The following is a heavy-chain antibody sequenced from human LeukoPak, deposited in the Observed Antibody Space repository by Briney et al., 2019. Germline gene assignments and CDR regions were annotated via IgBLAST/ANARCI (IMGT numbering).Heavy chain of an antibody. CDR1: GGSINNYF. J-gene: IGHJ2*01. D-gene: IGHD3-3*01. V-gene: IGHV4-59*08. Sequence: SETLSLTCTVSGGSINNYFWSWIRQPPGKGLEWIGYIYYSGSTKYSPSLKSRVTISVDTSKNQFSLNLRSVTTADTAAYYCAKFWTGYGYFDVWGRGTLVTVSS. CDR3: AKFWTGYGYFDV. CDR2: IYYSGST.